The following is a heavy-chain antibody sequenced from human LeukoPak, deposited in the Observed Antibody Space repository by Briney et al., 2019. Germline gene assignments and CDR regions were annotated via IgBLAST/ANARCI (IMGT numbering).Heavy chain of an antibody. D-gene: IGHD6-13*01. CDR1: GGSISTYY. Sequence: SETLSLTCTISGGSISTYYWSWIRQPPGRGLEWTGYIYSNGNTNYNPSLKSRLTISIDTSRNQFSLNLNSVTAADTAVYYCARQFDGSSWYNWFDPWGQGTLVTVSS. V-gene: IGHV4-59*08. J-gene: IGHJ5*02. CDR2: IYSNGNT. CDR3: ARQFDGSSWYNWFDP.